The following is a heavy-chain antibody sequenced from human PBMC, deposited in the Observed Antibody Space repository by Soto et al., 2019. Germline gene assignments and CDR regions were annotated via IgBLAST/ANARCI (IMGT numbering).Heavy chain of an antibody. CDR3: SRDAPYPHGRWLNLDL. J-gene: IGHJ5*02. Sequence: EVQLLESGGGLVQPGGSLRLSCVGSGFSFRKYAMNWVRQAPGKGLEWVSGISGSGGSGRGFYADPVKGRFTISRDNSNNTLYQEMNSLIAEDTALYYCSRDAPYPHGRWLNLDLWGQVTLVTVSS. CDR2: ISGSGGSGRG. D-gene: IGHD1-26*01. CDR1: GFSFRKYA. V-gene: IGHV3-23*01.